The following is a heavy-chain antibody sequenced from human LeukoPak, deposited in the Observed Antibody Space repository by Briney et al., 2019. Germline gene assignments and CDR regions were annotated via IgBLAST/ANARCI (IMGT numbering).Heavy chain of an antibody. CDR1: GFTFRSYG. D-gene: IGHD3-10*01. CDR2: ISGSGGST. V-gene: IGHV3-23*01. J-gene: IGHJ4*02. Sequence: GGSLRLSCGASGFTFRSYGMSWVRQAPGKGLEWVSAISGSGGSTYYADSVRGRFTISRDNSKNTLYLEMNSLRAEDTAVYYCAKDIGSYYDYWGQGILVTVSS. CDR3: AKDIGSYYDY.